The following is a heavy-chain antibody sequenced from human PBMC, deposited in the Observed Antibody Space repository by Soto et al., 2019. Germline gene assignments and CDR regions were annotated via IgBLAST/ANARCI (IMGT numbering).Heavy chain of an antibody. CDR1: GFTFSSYA. CDR3: AKDGGRGYDAFDL. V-gene: IGHV3-23*01. J-gene: IGHJ3*01. CDR2: ISGSGGST. Sequence: EVQLLESGGGLVQPGGSLRLSCAASGFTFSSYAMSWVRQAPGKGLEWISAISGSGGSTYYADSVKGRFTISRDNSKNTLYLQMSSLRGEDTAVYYCAKDGGRGYDAFDLWGQGTMVTVSS. D-gene: IGHD3-16*01.